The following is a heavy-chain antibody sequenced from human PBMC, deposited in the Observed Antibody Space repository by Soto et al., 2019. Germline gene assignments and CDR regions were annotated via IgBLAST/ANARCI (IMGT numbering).Heavy chain of an antibody. CDR2: INAGNGNT. CDR3: ARGPGGPDGPGDY. CDR1: GYTFTSYA. D-gene: IGHD2-15*01. J-gene: IGHJ4*02. Sequence: QVQLVQSGAEVKKHGASVKVSCKASGYTFTSYAMHWVREAPGQRLEWMGWINAGNGNTKYSQKFQGRVTITRDTSACTVYMELSSLRSEDTVVYYCARGPGGPDGPGDYWGQGTLVTVSS. V-gene: IGHV1-3*01.